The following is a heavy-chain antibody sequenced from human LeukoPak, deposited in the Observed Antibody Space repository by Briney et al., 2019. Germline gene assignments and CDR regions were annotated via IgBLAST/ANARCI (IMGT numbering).Heavy chain of an antibody. CDR2: ISYDGSNK. Sequence: GGSLRLSCAASGFTFSSYAMHWVRQAPGKGLEWVAVISYDGSNKYYADSVKGRFTISRDNSKNTLYLQMNSLRAEDTAVYYCARAAYQPPDYFDYWGQGTLVTVSS. CDR1: GFTFSSYA. V-gene: IGHV3-30*01. CDR3: ARAAYQPPDYFDY. J-gene: IGHJ4*02. D-gene: IGHD2-2*01.